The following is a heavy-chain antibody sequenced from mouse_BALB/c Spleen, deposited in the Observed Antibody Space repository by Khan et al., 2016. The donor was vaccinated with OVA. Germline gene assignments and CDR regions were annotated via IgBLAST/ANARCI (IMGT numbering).Heavy chain of an antibody. V-gene: IGHV1-26*01. CDR1: GYSFTLYY. J-gene: IGHJ3*01. CDR2: VNPNTDNI. CDR3: ARGYGFFAS. D-gene: IGHD1-2*01. Sequence: VQLQQSGPDLVKPGASVKISCKASGYSFTLYYMSWVKQSHGKSLEWIGRVNPNTDNINYNQEFTGKAILTVDKSSKTAYMELRSLTSEDSAVYFWARGYGFFASWGQGTLVTVSA.